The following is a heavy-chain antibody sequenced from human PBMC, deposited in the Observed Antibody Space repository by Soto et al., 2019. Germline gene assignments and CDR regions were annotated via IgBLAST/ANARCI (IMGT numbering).Heavy chain of an antibody. D-gene: IGHD1-7*01. V-gene: IGHV4-4*02. Sequence: SETLSLTCAVSGGSISSSNWWSWVRQPPGKGLEWIGEIYHSGSTNYNPSLKSRVTISVDKSKNQFSLKLSSVTAADTAVYYCARDRITGNTVAFDIWGQGTMVTVSS. J-gene: IGHJ3*02. CDR3: ARDRITGNTVAFDI. CDR2: IYHSGST. CDR1: GGSISSSNW.